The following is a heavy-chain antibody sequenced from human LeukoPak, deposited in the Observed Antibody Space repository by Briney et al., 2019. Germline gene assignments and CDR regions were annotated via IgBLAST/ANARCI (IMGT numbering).Heavy chain of an antibody. D-gene: IGHD6-19*01. CDR3: AKDQESSGYPTNFAY. CDR2: ISGSGGST. J-gene: IGHJ4*02. Sequence: PGGSLRLSCATSGFTFSSYAMSWVRQAPGMGLEWVSGISGSGGSTCFADSVKGRFTISRDNSKSTLYLQMNSLRAEDTAVYYCAKDQESSGYPTNFAYWGQGTLVTVSS. V-gene: IGHV3-23*01. CDR1: GFTFSSYA.